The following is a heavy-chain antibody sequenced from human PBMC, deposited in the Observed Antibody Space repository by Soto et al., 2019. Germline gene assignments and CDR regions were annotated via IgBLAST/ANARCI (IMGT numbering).Heavy chain of an antibody. CDR1: GFTFSSYW. CDR3: ARDTGETTQWSYYYYYYMDV. D-gene: IGHD3-10*01. CDR2: IKQDGSEK. J-gene: IGHJ6*03. Sequence: GGSLRLSCAASGFTFSSYWMSWVRQAPGKGLEWVANIKQDGSEKYYVDSVKGRFTISRDNAKNSLYLQMNSLRAEDTAVYYCARDTGETTQWSYYYYYYMDVWGKGTTVTVSS. V-gene: IGHV3-7*01.